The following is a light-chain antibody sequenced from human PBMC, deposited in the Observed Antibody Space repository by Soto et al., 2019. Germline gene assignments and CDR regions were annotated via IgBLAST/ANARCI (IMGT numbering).Light chain of an antibody. CDR1: SSDVGYSSS. V-gene: IGLV2-14*01. J-gene: IGLJ1*01. CDR3: CSWTSSATYV. Sequence: PVLIQPASVTRSHQQSITITNNKASSDVGYSSSVSWYQQHPGKAPKLVIFDVSNRPSGVSNRFSGSKSGNTASLTISGLQAEDEADYYCCSWTSSATYVFGTGTKVTVL. CDR2: DVS.